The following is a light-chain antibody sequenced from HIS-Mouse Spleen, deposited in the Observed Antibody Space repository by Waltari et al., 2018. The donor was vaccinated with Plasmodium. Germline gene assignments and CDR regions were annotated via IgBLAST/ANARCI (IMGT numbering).Light chain of an antibody. CDR3: QQSYSTPWT. V-gene: IGKV1-39*01. CDR2: AAS. Sequence: DIQMTQSPSSLSASVGDRVTITCRASQSISSYLNWYQQKPGKAPKLLIYAASSLQSGIPSRVSGSGSEKDFTLTISSLQPEDFATYYCQQSYSTPWTFGQGTKVEIK. J-gene: IGKJ1*01. CDR1: QSISSY.